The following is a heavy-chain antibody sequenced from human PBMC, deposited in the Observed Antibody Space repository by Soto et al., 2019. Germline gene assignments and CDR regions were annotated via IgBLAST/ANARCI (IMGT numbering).Heavy chain of an antibody. CDR2: IIPILGIA. CDR3: ARETDGAYYYYYMDV. J-gene: IGHJ6*03. V-gene: IGHV1-69*08. Sequence: QVQQVQSGAEVKKPGSSVKVSCKASGGTFSSYTISWVRQAPGQGLEWMGRIIPILGIANYAQKFQGRVTITADKSTSTAYMELSSLRSEDTAVYYCARETDGAYYYYYMDVWGKGTTVTVSS. CDR1: GGTFSSYT. D-gene: IGHD4-17*01.